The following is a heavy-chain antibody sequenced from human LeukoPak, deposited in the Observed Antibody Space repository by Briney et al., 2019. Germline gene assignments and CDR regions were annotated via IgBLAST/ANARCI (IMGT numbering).Heavy chain of an antibody. CDR2: IYYSGST. Sequence: SETLSLTCAVYGGSFSGYYWSWIRQPPGKGLEWIGYIYYSGSTNYNPSLKSRVTISVDTSKNQFSLKLSSVTAADTAVYYCARHCMVRGRIFDYWGQRTLVTVSS. V-gene: IGHV4-59*08. CDR1: GGSFSGYY. J-gene: IGHJ4*02. CDR3: ARHCMVRGRIFDY. D-gene: IGHD3-10*01.